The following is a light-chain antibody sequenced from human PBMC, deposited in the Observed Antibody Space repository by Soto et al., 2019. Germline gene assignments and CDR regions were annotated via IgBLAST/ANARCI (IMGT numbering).Light chain of an antibody. V-gene: IGLV2-23*03. CDR3: CSYAGSGTFYV. Sequence: QSVLTQPASVSGSPGQSITISCTGTSSYVGSYNLVSWYQQHPGKAPKLMIYEGSKRPSGVSSRFSGSKSGNTASLTISGLQAEDEADYYCCSYAGSGTFYVFGTGTKVTVL. J-gene: IGLJ1*01. CDR1: SSYVGSYNL. CDR2: EGS.